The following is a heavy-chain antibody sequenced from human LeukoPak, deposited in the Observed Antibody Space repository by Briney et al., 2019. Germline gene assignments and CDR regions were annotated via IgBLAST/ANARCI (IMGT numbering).Heavy chain of an antibody. J-gene: IGHJ5*02. CDR1: GGTFSSYA. V-gene: IGHV1-69*05. CDR2: IIPIFGTA. CDR3: ALCGYCSSTSCYPNWFDP. Sequence: ASVKVSCKASGGTFSSYAISWVRQAPGQGLEWMGGIIPIFGTANYAQKFQGRVTITTDESTSTAYMELSSLRSEDTAAYYCALCGYCSSTSCYPNWFDPWGQGTLVTVSS. D-gene: IGHD2-2*01.